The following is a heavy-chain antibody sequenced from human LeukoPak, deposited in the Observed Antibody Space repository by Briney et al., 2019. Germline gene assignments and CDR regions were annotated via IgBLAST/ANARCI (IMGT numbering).Heavy chain of an antibody. CDR3: AKTVGATIRFFDY. V-gene: IGHV4-38-2*02. CDR1: GYSISSGYY. D-gene: IGHD1-26*01. J-gene: IGHJ4*02. Sequence: LETLSLTCTVSGYSISSGYYWGWIRQPPGKGLEWIGSIYHSGSTYYNPSLKSRVTISVDTSKNQFSLKLSSVTAADTAVYYCAKTVGATIRFFDYWGQGTLVTVSS. CDR2: IYHSGST.